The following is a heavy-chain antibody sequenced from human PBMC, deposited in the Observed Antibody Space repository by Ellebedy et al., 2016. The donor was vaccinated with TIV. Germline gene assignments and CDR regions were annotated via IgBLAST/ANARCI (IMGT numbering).Heavy chain of an antibody. CDR2: LSSTGSGT. CDR1: GFTFNTYA. V-gene: IGHV3-23*01. Sequence: GGSLRLSXAASGFTFNTYAMNWVRQSPGKGLEWVSTLSSTGSGTYYADSVMGRFTISRDTSKDTLYLQMNSLRAEDTAVYFCARGEKHISDDYPWEVPDYWGPGTLATVSS. D-gene: IGHD3-22*01. CDR3: ARGEKHISDDYPWEVPDY. J-gene: IGHJ4*02.